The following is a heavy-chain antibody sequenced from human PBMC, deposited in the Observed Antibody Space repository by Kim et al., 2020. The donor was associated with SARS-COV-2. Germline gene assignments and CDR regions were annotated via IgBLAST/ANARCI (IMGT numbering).Heavy chain of an antibody. J-gene: IGHJ4*02. CDR3: ARQPLTFGGVIVGYFDY. CDR2: ISYDGSNK. CDR1: GFTFSSYA. Sequence: GGSLRLSCAASGFTFSSYAMHWVRQAPGKGLEWVAVISYDGSNKYYVDSVKGRFTISRDNSKNTLYLQMNSLRAEDTAVYYCARQPLTFGGVIVGYFDYWGQGTLVTVSS. V-gene: IGHV3-30*04. D-gene: IGHD3-16*02.